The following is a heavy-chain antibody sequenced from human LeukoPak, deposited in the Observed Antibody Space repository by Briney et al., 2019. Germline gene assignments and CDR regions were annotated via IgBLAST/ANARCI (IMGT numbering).Heavy chain of an antibody. CDR3: ARWPYSSSWYYFDY. Sequence: GGSLRLSCAASGFIFRISWMGWVRQAPGKGLEWVASINEDEREKYYLDSVKGRFTISRDNSKNTLYLQMNSLRAEDTAVYYCARWPYSSSWYYFDYWGQGTLVTVSS. D-gene: IGHD6-13*01. J-gene: IGHJ4*02. V-gene: IGHV3-7*01. CDR2: INEDEREK. CDR1: GFIFRISW.